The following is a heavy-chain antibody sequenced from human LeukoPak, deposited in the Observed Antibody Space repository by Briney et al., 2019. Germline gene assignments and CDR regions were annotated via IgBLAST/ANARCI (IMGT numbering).Heavy chain of an antibody. Sequence: GGSLRLSCGASGFTFSTYAMSWVRQAPGKGLEYVSAISSNGGSTYYANSVKGRFTISRDNSKNTLYLQMGSLRAEDMAVYYCARGYDFWSGYRPFDYWGQGTLVTVSS. V-gene: IGHV3-64*01. J-gene: IGHJ4*02. CDR3: ARGYDFWSGYRPFDY. CDR1: GFTFSTYA. CDR2: ISSNGGST. D-gene: IGHD3-3*01.